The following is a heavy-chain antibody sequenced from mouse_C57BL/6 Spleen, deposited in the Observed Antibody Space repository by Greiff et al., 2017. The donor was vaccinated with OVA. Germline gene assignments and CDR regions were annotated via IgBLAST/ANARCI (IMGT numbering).Heavy chain of an antibody. CDR3: ARILGYYAMDY. CDR1: GFTFSDYG. D-gene: IGHD2-10*02. V-gene: IGHV5-17*01. J-gene: IGHJ4*01. CDR2: ISSGSSTI. Sequence: EVKVEESGGGLVKPGGSLKLSCAASGFTFSDYGMHWVRQAPEKGLEWVAYISSGSSTIYYADTVKGRFTISRDNAKNTLFLQMTSLRSEDTAMYYCARILGYYAMDYWGQGTSVTVSS.